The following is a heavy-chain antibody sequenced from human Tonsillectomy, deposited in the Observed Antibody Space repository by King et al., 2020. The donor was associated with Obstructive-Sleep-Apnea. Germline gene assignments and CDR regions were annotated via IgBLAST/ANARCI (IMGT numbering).Heavy chain of an antibody. CDR3: ARHHGSVTTYFDY. Sequence: QLQESGPGLVKLSETRSLTCTVSGASINRGMNYWGWLRQPQGKGLEWIGSLYINVRTPKHPSPKSRVTISVATSKNNFSLRLRSVTAADTAVYYCARHHGSVTTYFDYWGQENLVTVSS. J-gene: IGHJ4*02. CDR1: GASINRGMNY. D-gene: IGHD4-17*01. CDR2: LYINVRT. V-gene: IGHV4-39*01.